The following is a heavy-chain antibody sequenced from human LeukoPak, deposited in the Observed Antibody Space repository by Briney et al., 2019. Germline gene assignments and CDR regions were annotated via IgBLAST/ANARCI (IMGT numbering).Heavy chain of an antibody. CDR3: ARGNYADAFDI. CDR1: GYSISSGYY. J-gene: IGHJ3*02. CDR2: IYHSGST. V-gene: IGHV4-38-2*01. D-gene: IGHD1-7*01. Sequence: SETLSLTCAVSGYSISSGYYWGWIRQPPREGLEGIGSIYHSGSTYYNPSLKSRVTISVDTSKNQFSLKLSSVTAADTAVYYCARGNYADAFDIWGQGTMVTVSS.